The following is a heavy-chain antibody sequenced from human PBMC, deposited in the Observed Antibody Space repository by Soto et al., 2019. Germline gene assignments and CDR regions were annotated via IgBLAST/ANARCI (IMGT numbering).Heavy chain of an antibody. CDR1: AGSFSAYY. V-gene: IGHV4-34*01. CDR3: ARRFTMTVAVFDY. CDR2: VDHSGGT. D-gene: IGHD3-22*01. Sequence: SQTLPLTCVVSAGSFSAYYCTWIRQAPGKGLEWIGEVDHSGGTSYNPSLKSRVTMSADTSKNQFSLSLSSVTAADTAVYYCARRFTMTVAVFDYWGQGAPVTVS. J-gene: IGHJ4*02.